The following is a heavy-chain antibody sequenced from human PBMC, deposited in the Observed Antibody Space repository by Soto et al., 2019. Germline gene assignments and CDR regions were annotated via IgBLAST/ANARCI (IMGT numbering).Heavy chain of an antibody. J-gene: IGHJ5*02. CDR3: AKEPRVTTLPYNWFDP. Sequence: EASVKVSCKASGGTFSSYAISWVRQAPGQGLEWMGGIIPIFGTANYAQKFQGRVTITADESTSTAYMELSSLRSEDTAVYYCAKEPRVTTLPYNWFDPWGQGTLVTVSS. CDR1: GGTFSSYA. D-gene: IGHD4-17*01. V-gene: IGHV1-69*13. CDR2: IIPIFGTA.